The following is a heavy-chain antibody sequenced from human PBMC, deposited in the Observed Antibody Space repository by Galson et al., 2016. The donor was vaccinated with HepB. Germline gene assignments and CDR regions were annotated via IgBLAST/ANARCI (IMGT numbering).Heavy chain of an antibody. V-gene: IGHV3-23*01. Sequence: SLRLSCAASGFTFNSYAMNWVRQAPGKGLEWVSSISGSGGTTYYADSVKGRFTISRDNSKNTLYLQMNSLRAEDTAVYYCAKGQWLQFIGGYFDSRGQGTLVTVSS. CDR2: ISGSGGTT. J-gene: IGHJ4*02. CDR3: AKGQWLQFIGGYFDS. D-gene: IGHD5-24*01. CDR1: GFTFNSYA.